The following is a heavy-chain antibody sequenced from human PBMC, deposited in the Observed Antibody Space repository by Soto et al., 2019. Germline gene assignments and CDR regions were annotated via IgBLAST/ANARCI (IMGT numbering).Heavy chain of an antibody. CDR2: IWYDGSNK. Sequence: PGGSLRLSCAASGFTFSSYGMHWVRQAPGKGLEWVAVIWYDGSNKYYADSVKGRFTISRDNSKNTLYLQINSLRAEDTAVYFCARDCSGGSCYPGMDVWGQGTTVTVSS. CDR3: ARDCSGGSCYPGMDV. D-gene: IGHD2-15*01. V-gene: IGHV3-33*01. CDR1: GFTFSSYG. J-gene: IGHJ6*02.